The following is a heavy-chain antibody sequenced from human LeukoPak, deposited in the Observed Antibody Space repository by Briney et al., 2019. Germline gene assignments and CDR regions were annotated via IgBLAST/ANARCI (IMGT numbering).Heavy chain of an antibody. J-gene: IGHJ5*02. CDR3: ARDPSRGSFNWFDP. CDR1: GGSISSSSYY. V-gene: IGHV4-39*07. CDR2: IYYSGST. Sequence: PSETLSLTCTVSGGSISSSSYYWGWIRQPPGKGLEWIANIYYSGSTNYNPSLKSRVTISVDKSKNQFSLKLSSVTAADTAVYYCARDPSRGSFNWFDPWGQGALVTVSS. D-gene: IGHD3-10*01.